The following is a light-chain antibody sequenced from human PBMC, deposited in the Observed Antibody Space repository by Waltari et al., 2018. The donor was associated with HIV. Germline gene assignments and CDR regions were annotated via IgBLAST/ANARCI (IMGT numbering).Light chain of an antibody. Sequence: DIQMTQSPSSLSASVGDRVTITCRASQRISSYLNWYQQKPGKAPNLLISAALNLQSGVPSRVSGGRSETDFTLTIDSLQPEDSATYYCQQSYSAPPTFGQGTKLEIK. CDR2: AAL. CDR3: QQSYSAPPT. V-gene: IGKV1-39*01. CDR1: QRISSY. J-gene: IGKJ2*01.